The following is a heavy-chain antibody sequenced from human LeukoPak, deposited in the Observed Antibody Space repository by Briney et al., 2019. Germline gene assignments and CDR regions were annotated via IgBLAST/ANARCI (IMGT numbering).Heavy chain of an antibody. J-gene: IGHJ4*02. V-gene: IGHV1-24*01. CDR2: FDPEDGET. Sequence: ASVKVSCKASGYTFTSYYMHWVRQAPGKGLEWMGGFDPEDGETIYAQKFQGRVTMTEDTSTDTAYMELSSLRSEDTAVYYCATDSSSWGTFFDYWGQGTLVTVSS. D-gene: IGHD6-13*01. CDR3: ATDSSSWGTFFDY. CDR1: GYTFTSYY.